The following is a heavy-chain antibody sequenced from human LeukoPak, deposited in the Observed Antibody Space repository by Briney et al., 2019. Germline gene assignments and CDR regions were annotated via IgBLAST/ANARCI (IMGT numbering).Heavy chain of an antibody. Sequence: GRSLRLSCAASGFTFSRYAMHWVRQAPGKGLEWVAVISYDGSNKYYADSVKGRFTISRDNSKNTLYLQMNSLRAEDTAVYYCATLYSRDYWGQGTLVTVSS. CDR2: ISYDGSNK. V-gene: IGHV3-30-3*01. J-gene: IGHJ4*02. D-gene: IGHD6-13*01. CDR1: GFTFSRYA. CDR3: ATLYSRDY.